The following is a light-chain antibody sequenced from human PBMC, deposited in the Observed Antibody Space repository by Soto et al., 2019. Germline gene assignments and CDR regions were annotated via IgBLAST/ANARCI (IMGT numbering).Light chain of an antibody. CDR2: ASS. CDR3: QQSYSTQYT. V-gene: IGKV1-39*01. J-gene: IGKJ2*01. Sequence: IQLTQSPSSLSASVGDRVTVTCRASQGIGTYLVWNQQKRGKAPTVLIYASSSLHSGVPSRFRGGGSGTDFTLTISSLQPEDFATYYCQQSYSTQYTFGQGTKVDIK. CDR1: QGIGTY.